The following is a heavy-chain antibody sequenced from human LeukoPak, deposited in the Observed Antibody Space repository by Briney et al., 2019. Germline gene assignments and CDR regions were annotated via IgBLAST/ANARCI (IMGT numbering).Heavy chain of an antibody. CDR2: INHSGST. J-gene: IGHJ4*02. D-gene: IGHD2-15*01. CDR3: ARPSVAARAFDY. V-gene: IGHV4-34*01. Sequence: SETLSLTCAVYGGPFSGYYWSWIRQPPGKGLEWIGEINHSGSTNYNPSLKSRVTISVDTSKNQFSLKLSPVTAADTAVYYCARPSVAARAFDYWGQGTLVTVSS. CDR1: GGPFSGYY.